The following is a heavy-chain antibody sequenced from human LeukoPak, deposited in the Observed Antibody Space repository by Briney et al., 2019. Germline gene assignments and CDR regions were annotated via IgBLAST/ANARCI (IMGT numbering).Heavy chain of an antibody. V-gene: IGHV4-34*01. CDR2: INHSGST. CDR3: ASRRIQLWERYYYYYYYMDV. D-gene: IGHD5-18*01. J-gene: IGHJ6*03. Sequence: PSETLSLTCAVYGGSFSGYYWSWIRQPPGKGLEWIGEINHSGSTNYNPSLKSRVTISVDTSKNQFSLKLSSVTAADTAVYYCASRRIQLWERYYYYYYYMDVWGIGTTVTVSS. CDR1: GGSFSGYY.